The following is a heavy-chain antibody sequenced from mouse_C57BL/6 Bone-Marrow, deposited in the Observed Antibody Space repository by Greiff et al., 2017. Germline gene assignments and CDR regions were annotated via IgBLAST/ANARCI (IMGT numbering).Heavy chain of an antibody. CDR2: IYPGDGDT. V-gene: IGHV1-82*01. Sequence: VQGVESGPELVKPGASVKISCKASGYAFSSSWMNWVKQRPGQGLEWIGRIYPGDGDTNYNGKFKGKATLTADKSSSTAYMPLSSLTSEDSAVYFCARWLIATVRKFAYWGQGTLVTVSA. CDR1: GYAFSSSW. CDR3: ARWLIATVRKFAY. J-gene: IGHJ3*01. D-gene: IGHD1-1*01.